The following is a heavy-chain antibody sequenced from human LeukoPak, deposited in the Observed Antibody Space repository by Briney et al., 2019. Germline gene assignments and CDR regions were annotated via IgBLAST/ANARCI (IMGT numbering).Heavy chain of an antibody. J-gene: IGHJ3*02. CDR1: GFTFSIYS. CDR2: ISSSSSYI. Sequence: GGSLRLSCAGSGFTFSIYSMNWVRQAPGKGLEWVSSISSSSSYIYYADSVKGRFTISRDNAKNSLYLQMNSLRAEDTAVYYCARDEYYYDSSGYYVPLGAFDIWGQGTMVTV. CDR3: ARDEYYYDSSGYYVPLGAFDI. D-gene: IGHD3-22*01. V-gene: IGHV3-21*01.